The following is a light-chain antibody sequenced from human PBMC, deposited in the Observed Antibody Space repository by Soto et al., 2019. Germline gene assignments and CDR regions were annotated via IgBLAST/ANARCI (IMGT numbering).Light chain of an antibody. CDR3: QQSYITGLT. J-gene: IGKJ4*01. V-gene: IGKV1-39*01. CDR1: QSISSY. CDR2: AAS. Sequence: DIQMTQSPSSLSASVGDRVTITCRASQSISSYLNWYQQKPGKAPKLLIYAASSLQSGVPSRFSGSGSGTDFTLTISSLQPEDFATYYWQQSYITGLTFGGGTKVEIK.